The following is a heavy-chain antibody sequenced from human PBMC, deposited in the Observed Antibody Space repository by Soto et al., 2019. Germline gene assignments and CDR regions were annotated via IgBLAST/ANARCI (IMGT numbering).Heavy chain of an antibody. CDR2: IYYSGST. J-gene: IGHJ4*02. Sequence: PSETLSLTCTVSGGSISSSSYYWGWIRQPPGKGLEWIGSIYYSGSTYYNPSLKSRVTISVDTSKNQFSLKMSSVTAADTAVYYCTMTVTMVRGPLDYFDYWGQGTLVTVSS. CDR1: GGSISSSSYY. V-gene: IGHV4-39*07. D-gene: IGHD3-10*01. CDR3: TMTVTMVRGPLDYFDY.